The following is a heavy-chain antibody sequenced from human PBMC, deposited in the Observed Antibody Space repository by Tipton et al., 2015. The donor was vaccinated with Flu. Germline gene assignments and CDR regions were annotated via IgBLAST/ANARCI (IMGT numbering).Heavy chain of an antibody. CDR2: IYYSGST. Sequence: TLSLTCTVSGGSINVHYWNWIRQPPGKGLEWVGYIYYSGSTNYNPSLKSRVTISVDTSKNQFSLRLSSVTAADTAVYCCAREIGVVVEGYYYYYGMDVWGQGTTVTVSS. CDR3: AREIGVVVEGYYYYYGMDV. CDR1: GGSINVHY. D-gene: IGHD2-2*01. V-gene: IGHV4-59*11. J-gene: IGHJ6*02.